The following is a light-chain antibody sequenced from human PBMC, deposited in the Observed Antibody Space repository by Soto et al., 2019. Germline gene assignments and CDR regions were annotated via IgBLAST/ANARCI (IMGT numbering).Light chain of an antibody. V-gene: IGLV1-44*01. CDR3: AAWDDSMNGFV. Sequence: QSVLTHPPSASRAPGQRFTISFSGSISNIVSNTVNWYQQLPGTAPKLLIYTNNKRPSGVRDRFSGSRSGTSASLAISWLQSEDEADYYCAAWDDSMNGFVFGTGTKVPVL. CDR1: ISNIVSNT. J-gene: IGLJ1*01. CDR2: TNN.